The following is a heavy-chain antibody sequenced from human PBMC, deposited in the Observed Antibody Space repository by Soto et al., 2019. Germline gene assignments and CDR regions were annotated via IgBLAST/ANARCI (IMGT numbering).Heavy chain of an antibody. D-gene: IGHD1-1*01. Sequence: QVQLVQSGAEVKKPGASVKVSCKASGYTFTSYGISWVRQAAGQGREWMGWISAYNVNTKYAQKIQGRVTMTTDTSTRTAYMWMRSLRSDDTAVYYCARDAAIGMNDYWGKETLVPVSS. J-gene: IGHJ4*02. CDR2: ISAYNVNT. CDR3: ARDAAIGMNDY. V-gene: IGHV1-18*01. CDR1: GYTFTSYG.